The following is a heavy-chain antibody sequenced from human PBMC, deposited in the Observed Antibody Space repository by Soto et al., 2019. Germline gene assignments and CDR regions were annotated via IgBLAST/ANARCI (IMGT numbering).Heavy chain of an antibody. CDR1: GGSISSYY. Sequence: SETLSLTCSVSGGSISSYYWSWIRQPPGKGLEWIGYIYYSGSTNYNPSLKSRVTISVDTSKNQFSLKLSSVTAADTAVYYCARDVSRCSSTSCYNWFDPWGQGTLVTVSS. J-gene: IGHJ5*02. CDR2: IYYSGST. V-gene: IGHV4-59*01. CDR3: ARDVSRCSSTSCYNWFDP. D-gene: IGHD2-2*01.